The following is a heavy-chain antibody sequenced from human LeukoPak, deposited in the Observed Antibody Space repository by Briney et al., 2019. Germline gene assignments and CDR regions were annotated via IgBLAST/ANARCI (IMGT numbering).Heavy chain of an antibody. CDR3: ARGPKWTGSYYYFDY. J-gene: IGHJ4*02. D-gene: IGHD1-26*01. CDR1: GYTFPSYD. CDR2: MNPNSGNT. V-gene: IGHV1-8*01. Sequence: ASVKVSCKTSGYTFPSYDINWVRQATGQGLEWMAWMNPNSGNTGYTQKFQGRVTITRNTSITTAYMELSSLRSEDTAVYYCARGPKWTGSYYYFDYWGQGTLVTVSS.